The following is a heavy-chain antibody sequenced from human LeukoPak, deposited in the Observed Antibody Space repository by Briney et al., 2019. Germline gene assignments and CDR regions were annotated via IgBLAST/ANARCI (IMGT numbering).Heavy chain of an antibody. Sequence: SQTLSLTCTVSGGSISSGGYYWSWIRQHPGKGLEWIGYIYYSGSTYYNPSLKSRVTISVDTSKNQFSLKLSSVTAADTAVYYCARSGRDNYYYYGMDVWGQGTTVTVSS. V-gene: IGHV4-31*03. CDR1: GGSISSGGYY. J-gene: IGHJ6*02. CDR2: IYYSGST. D-gene: IGHD3-10*01. CDR3: ARSGRDNYYYYGMDV.